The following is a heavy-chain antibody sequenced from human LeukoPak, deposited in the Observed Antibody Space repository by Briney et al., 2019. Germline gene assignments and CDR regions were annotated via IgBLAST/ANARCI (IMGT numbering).Heavy chain of an antibody. D-gene: IGHD6-19*01. CDR2: IYYSGST. V-gene: IGHV4-59*08. CDR3: ARHASGWYSRYYYYYGMDV. J-gene: IGHJ6*02. Sequence: SETLSLTCTVSGGSLSSYYWSWIRQPPGKGLEWIGYIYYSGSTNYNPSLKSRVTISVDTSKNQFSLKLSSVTAADTAVYYCARHASGWYSRYYYYYGMDVWGQGTTVTVSS. CDR1: GGSLSSYY.